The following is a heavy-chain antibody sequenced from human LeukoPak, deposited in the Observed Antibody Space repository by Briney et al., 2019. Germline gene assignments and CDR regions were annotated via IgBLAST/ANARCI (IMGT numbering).Heavy chain of an antibody. D-gene: IGHD3-22*01. J-gene: IGHJ1*01. CDR3: AGVYYYDSSGYYDRPAEYFQH. V-gene: IGHV4-59*01. CDR1: GGSISSYY. CDR2: IYYSGGT. Sequence: PSETLSLTCTVSGGSISSYYWSWIRQPPGKGLEWIGYIYYSGGTNYNPSPKSRVTISVDTSKNQFSLKLSSVTAADTAVYYCAGVYYYDSSGYYDRPAEYFQHWGQGTPVTVSS.